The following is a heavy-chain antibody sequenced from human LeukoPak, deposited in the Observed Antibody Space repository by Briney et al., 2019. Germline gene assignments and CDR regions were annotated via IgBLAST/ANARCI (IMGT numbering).Heavy chain of an antibody. Sequence: SETLSLTCTVSGGSISSYYWSWIRQPAGKGLEWIGRIYTSGSTNYNPSLKSRVTMSVDTSKNQFSLKLSSVTAADTAVYYCAREGGGYCSGGSCYGNWFDPWGQGTLVTVSS. CDR2: IYTSGST. CDR3: AREGGGYCSGGSCYGNWFDP. V-gene: IGHV4-4*07. CDR1: GGSISSYY. D-gene: IGHD2-15*01. J-gene: IGHJ5*02.